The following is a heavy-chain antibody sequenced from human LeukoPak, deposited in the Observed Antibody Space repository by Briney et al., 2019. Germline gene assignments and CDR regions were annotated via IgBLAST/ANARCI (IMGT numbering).Heavy chain of an antibody. D-gene: IGHD1-26*01. V-gene: IGHV3-72*01. CDR3: ASVEGTTGY. J-gene: IGHJ4*02. CDR2: NRNKASRYTT. Sequence: QPGGSLRLSCAASGFTLSDLHMDWVRQAPGKGQEWVGRNRNKASRYTTEYAASVKRRFTISRDDSKNSMYLQMNSLKTEDTAVYYCASVEGTTGYWGQGTLVTVSS. CDR1: GFTLSDLH.